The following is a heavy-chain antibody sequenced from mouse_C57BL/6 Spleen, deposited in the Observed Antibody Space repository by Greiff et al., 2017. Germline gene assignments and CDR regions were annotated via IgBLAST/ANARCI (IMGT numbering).Heavy chain of an antibody. Sequence: QVQLQQPGAELVKPGPSVKLTCKASGYTFTSYWMHWVKQRPGRGLEWIGRIDPNSGGTKYNEKFKSKATLTVDKPSSTAYMQLSSLTSEDSAVYYCARSDYGSNYYAMDYWGQGTSVTVSS. V-gene: IGHV1-72*01. CDR1: GYTFTSYW. J-gene: IGHJ4*01. CDR3: ARSDYGSNYYAMDY. CDR2: IDPNSGGT. D-gene: IGHD1-1*01.